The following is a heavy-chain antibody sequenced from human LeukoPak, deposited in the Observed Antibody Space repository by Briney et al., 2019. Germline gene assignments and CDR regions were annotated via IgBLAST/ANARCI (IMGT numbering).Heavy chain of an antibody. CDR3: ARASLPVAGRFWFDP. V-gene: IGHV4-4*07. CDR2: IYTSGST. J-gene: IGHJ5*02. D-gene: IGHD6-19*01. CDR1: GGSISSYY. Sequence: SETLSLTSTVSGGSISSYYGSWIRQPAGKGLEWIGRIYTSGSTNYNPSLKSRVTMSVDTSKNQFSLKLSSVTAADTAVYYCARASLPVAGRFWFDPWGQGTLVTVS.